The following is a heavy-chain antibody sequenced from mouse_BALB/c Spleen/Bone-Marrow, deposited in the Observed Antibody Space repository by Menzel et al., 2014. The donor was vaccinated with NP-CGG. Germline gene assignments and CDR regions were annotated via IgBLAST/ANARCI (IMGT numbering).Heavy chain of an antibody. V-gene: IGHV7-3*02. CDR1: GFTFTDYY. CDR2: IRNKANGYTT. D-gene: IGHD3-3*01. J-gene: IGHJ2*01. CDR3: ARDGTYFDY. Sequence: EVKVVESGGGLVQPGGSLRLSCATSGFTFTDYYMSWVRQPPGKALEWLGFIRNKANGYTTEYSASVKGRFTISRDNSQSILYLQVNTLRAEDSATYYCARDGTYFDYWGQGTTLTVSS.